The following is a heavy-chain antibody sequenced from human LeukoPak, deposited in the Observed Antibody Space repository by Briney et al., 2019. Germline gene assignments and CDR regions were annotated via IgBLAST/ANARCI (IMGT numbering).Heavy chain of an antibody. CDR2: SKLDARKK. V-gene: IGHV3-7*01. CDR3: ARRGAWRGVRGVITPYYYYGMDV. Sequence: GGSLRPSGAAAGFTFSTNWLGWVGRGPGKGREWGANSKLDARKKDYVDSVKGRFTISRDNAKNSLYLQMNSLRAEDTAVYDCARRGAWRGVRGVITPYYYYGMDVRGQGATVTDCS. D-gene: IGHD3-10*01. CDR1: GFTFSTNW. J-gene: IGHJ6*02.